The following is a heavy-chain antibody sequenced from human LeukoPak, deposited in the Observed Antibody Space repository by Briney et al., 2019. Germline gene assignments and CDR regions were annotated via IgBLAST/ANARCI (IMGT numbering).Heavy chain of an antibody. CDR1: GYTFTGYY. CDR2: INPNSGGT. D-gene: IGHD5-18*01. V-gene: IGHV1-2*02. J-gene: IGHJ3*02. Sequence: ASVKVSCKASGYTFTGYYMHWVRPAPGQGLEWMGWINPNSGGTNYAQKFQGRVTMTRDTSISTAYMELSRLRSDDTAVYYCAREGDSYGTGDSDAFDIWGQGTMVTVSS. CDR3: AREGDSYGTGDSDAFDI.